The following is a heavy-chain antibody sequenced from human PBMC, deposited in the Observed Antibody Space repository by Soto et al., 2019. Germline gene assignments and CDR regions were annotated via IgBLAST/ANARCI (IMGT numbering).Heavy chain of an antibody. J-gene: IGHJ4*02. V-gene: IGHV3-23*01. Sequence: PGGSLRLSCAASEFTFSNYAMSWVRQAPGKGLEWVSAISYGGGTTYYADSVKGRFTISRDNSKNTLYLQMNSLRAEDTAVYYCARELFYGFWRGCPHWDFWGQGSLVPVSS. CDR3: ARELFYGFWRGCPHWDF. CDR2: ISYGGGTT. D-gene: IGHD3-3*01. CDR1: EFTFSNYA.